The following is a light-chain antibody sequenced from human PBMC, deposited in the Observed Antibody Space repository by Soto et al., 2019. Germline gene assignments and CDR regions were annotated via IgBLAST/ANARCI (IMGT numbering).Light chain of an antibody. V-gene: IGLV2-11*01. CDR1: TGDVGAYNF. CDR2: DAN. Sequence: QSALTQPRSVSGSPGQSVTISFTGTTGDVGAYNFVSWYQLHPGKAPKLMIYDANKRPSGVPDRFSASKSGNTASLTISGLQAEDEADYYCCSYAGSFTWVFGGGTKLTVL. CDR3: CSYAGSFTWV. J-gene: IGLJ3*02.